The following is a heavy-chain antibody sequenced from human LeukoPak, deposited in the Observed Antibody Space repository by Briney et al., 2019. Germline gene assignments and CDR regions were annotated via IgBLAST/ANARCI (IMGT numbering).Heavy chain of an antibody. J-gene: IGHJ4*02. Sequence: GGSLRLSCAASGFAFSSYWMSWVRQAPGKGLEWVAHIKQDGSEKCYVDPVKGRFTISRDNAKNSLYLQMNSLRAEDTAVFYCARGMSTEEYWGQGTLVTVSS. CDR1: GFAFSSYW. CDR3: ARGMSTEEY. V-gene: IGHV3-7*04. D-gene: IGHD4-17*01. CDR2: IKQDGSEK.